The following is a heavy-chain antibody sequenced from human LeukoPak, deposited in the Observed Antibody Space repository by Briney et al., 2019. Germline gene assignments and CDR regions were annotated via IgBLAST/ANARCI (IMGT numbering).Heavy chain of an antibody. CDR3: TRTNQVLLWFGGSDY. D-gene: IGHD3-10*01. CDR1: GFTFGDYA. Sequence: GGSLRLSCTASGFTFGDYAMSWFRQAPGKGLEWVGFIRSKAYGGTTEYAASGKGRFTISRDDSKSIAYLQMNSLKTEDTAVYYCTRTNQVLLWFGGSDYWGQGTLVTVSS. J-gene: IGHJ4*02. CDR2: IRSKAYGGTT. V-gene: IGHV3-49*03.